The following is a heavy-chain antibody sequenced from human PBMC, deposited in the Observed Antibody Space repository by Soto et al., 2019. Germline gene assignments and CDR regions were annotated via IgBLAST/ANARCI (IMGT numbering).Heavy chain of an antibody. CDR2: IYSSGST. V-gene: IGHV4-4*07. CDR1: GPSSTSYH. J-gene: IGHJ5*02. Sequence: SETLSLTSTVSGPSSTSYHWTWIRPPAGKGLEWIGRIYSSGSTKYKPSLQSRISMSLDTSKNQFSLTLASVTAADTAVYYCARGQRFSDWFDPWGQGTVVTVSS. CDR3: ARGQRFSDWFDP. D-gene: IGHD3-3*01.